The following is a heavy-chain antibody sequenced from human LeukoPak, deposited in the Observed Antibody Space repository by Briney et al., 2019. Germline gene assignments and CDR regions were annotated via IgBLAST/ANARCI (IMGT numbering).Heavy chain of an antibody. D-gene: IGHD3-22*01. CDR2: IKSKTDGGTT. CDR1: GLTFSNAW. Sequence: GGSLRLSCAASGLTFSNAWMSWVCQAPGKGLEWVGRIKSKTDGGTTDYAAPVKGRFTISRDDSKNTLYLQMNSLKTEDTAVYYCTHSPYYYKAPSPFDYWGQGTLVTVSS. J-gene: IGHJ4*02. CDR3: THSPYYYKAPSPFDY. V-gene: IGHV3-15*01.